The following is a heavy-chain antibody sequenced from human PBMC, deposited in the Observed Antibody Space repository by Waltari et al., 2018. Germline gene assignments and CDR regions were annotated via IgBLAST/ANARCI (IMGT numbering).Heavy chain of an antibody. V-gene: IGHV1-69*01. J-gene: IGHJ4*02. Sequence: QVQLVQSGAEVKKPGSSVKVSCKASGGPFSSYAISWVRQAPGQGLEWMGGIIPIVGTANYAQKVQGRVTITADESTSTAYMELSSLRSEDTAVYYCARAGERVYAKYYFDYWGQGTLVTVSS. CDR3: ARAGERVYAKYYFDY. CDR2: IIPIVGTA. CDR1: GGPFSSYA. D-gene: IGHD2-8*01.